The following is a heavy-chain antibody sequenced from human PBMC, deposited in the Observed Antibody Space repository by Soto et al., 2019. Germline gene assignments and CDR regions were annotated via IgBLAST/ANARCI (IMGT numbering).Heavy chain of an antibody. D-gene: IGHD4-17*01. CDR3: ARGITYGDYYYGMDV. J-gene: IGHJ6*02. Sequence: SETLSLTCAVYGGSFSGYYWSWIRQPPGKGLEWIGEINHSGSTNYNPSLKSRVTISVDTSKNQFSLKLSSVTAADTAVYYCARGITYGDYYYGMDVWGQGTTVTVSS. CDR2: INHSGST. CDR1: GGSFSGYY. V-gene: IGHV4-34*01.